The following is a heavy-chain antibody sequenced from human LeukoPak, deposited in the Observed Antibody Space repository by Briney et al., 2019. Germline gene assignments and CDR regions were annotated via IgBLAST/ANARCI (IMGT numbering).Heavy chain of an antibody. V-gene: IGHV1-8*03. Sequence: ASVKVSCKASGYTFTSYDINWVRQATGQGLEWMGWMNPNSGNTGYAQKFQGRVTITRNTSISTAYMELSSLRSEDTAVYYCARAYYDYVWGSYRPMAFDIWGQGTMVTVSS. D-gene: IGHD3-16*02. CDR2: MNPNSGNT. CDR1: GYTFTSYD. CDR3: ARAYYDYVWGSYRPMAFDI. J-gene: IGHJ3*02.